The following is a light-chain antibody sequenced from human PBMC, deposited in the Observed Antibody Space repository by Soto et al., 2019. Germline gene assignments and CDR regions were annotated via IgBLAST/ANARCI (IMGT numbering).Light chain of an antibody. J-gene: IGKJ3*01. CDR3: QQTSSAPFT. V-gene: IGKV1-39*01. CDR1: QNINTY. CDR2: DAA. Sequence: DIQMTQSPYSLSAAVGDRVTITCRASQNINTYLNWYQQKPGKAPKLLIFDAASLRSGVPSRFSGSGSRTDFTLTITSLQPEDFATYYCQQTSSAPFTFGPGTKVDIK.